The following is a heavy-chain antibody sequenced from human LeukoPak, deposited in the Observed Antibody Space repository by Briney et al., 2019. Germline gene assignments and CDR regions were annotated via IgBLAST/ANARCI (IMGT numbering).Heavy chain of an antibody. D-gene: IGHD1-26*01. CDR2: VKSGGTT. Sequence: GGSLRLSCAASGFTFSTYGMHWVRQAPGKGLEWVSTVKSGGTTYYADSVKGRFTISRDNSNNTLYLQMNSLRAEDTAVYYCAREPWGAKGAAWGMDVWGQGTTVAVS. V-gene: IGHV3-NL1*01. CDR3: AREPWGAKGAAWGMDV. CDR1: GFTFSTYG. J-gene: IGHJ6*02.